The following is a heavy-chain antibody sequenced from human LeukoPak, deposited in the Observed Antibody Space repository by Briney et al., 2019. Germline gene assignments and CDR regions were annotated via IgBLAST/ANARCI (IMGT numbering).Heavy chain of an antibody. V-gene: IGHV4-4*07. CDR2: IYTSGST. J-gene: IGHJ6*03. Sequence: SETLSLICTVSGGSISSYYGSWIRQPAGKGLEWIGRIYTSGSTNYNPSLKSRVTMSVDTSKNQCSLKLSSVTAADTAVYYCARDKPYCSSTSCYLENYYYYYYMDVWGKGTTVTVSS. CDR1: GGSISSYY. D-gene: IGHD2-2*01. CDR3: ARDKPYCSSTSCYLENYYYYYYMDV.